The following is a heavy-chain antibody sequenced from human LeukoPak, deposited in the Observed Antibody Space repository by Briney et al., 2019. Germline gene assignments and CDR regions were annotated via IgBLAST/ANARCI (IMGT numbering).Heavy chain of an antibody. D-gene: IGHD3-9*01. CDR1: GGSISSYY. Sequence: PSETLSLTCTVSGGSISSYYWSWIRQPPGKGLEWIGYIYYSGGTNYNPSLKSRVTISVDTSKNQFSLKLSSVTAADTAVYYCASGNFDWLLFTYWGQGTLVTVSS. V-gene: IGHV4-59*01. CDR2: IYYSGGT. CDR3: ASGNFDWLLFTY. J-gene: IGHJ4*02.